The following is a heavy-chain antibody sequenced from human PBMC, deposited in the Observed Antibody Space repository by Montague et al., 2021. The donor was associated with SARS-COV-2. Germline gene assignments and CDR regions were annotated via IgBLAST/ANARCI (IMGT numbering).Heavy chain of an antibody. CDR2: IFRSGAT. D-gene: IGHD3-10*01. CDR3: DRTSRGSRYFYGVDV. J-gene: IGHJ6*02. Sequence: SETLSLTCTVSGDSLSDYYWSWIRQPPGMGLEWIGYIFRSGATNYNPPLKSRVIISLDTSKSQFSLRLSSVTAADTAIYYCDRTSRGSRYFYGVDVWGQGTTVTVSS. V-gene: IGHV4-59*01. CDR1: GDSLSDYY.